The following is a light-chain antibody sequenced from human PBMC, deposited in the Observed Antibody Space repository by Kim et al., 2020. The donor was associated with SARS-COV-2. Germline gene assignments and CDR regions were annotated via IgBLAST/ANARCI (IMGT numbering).Light chain of an antibody. V-gene: IGLV2-14*03. J-gene: IGLJ3*02. CDR1: TNDIGDNRY. CDR2: DVR. Sequence: GQSITISCTGTTNDIGDNRYVSWYQQHPGKAPKLVIYDVRNRPSGVSNRLSGSKSGNTASLTISGLQAEDEATYYCSSYTTTRGWVFGGGTSLTVL. CDR3: SSYTTTRGWV.